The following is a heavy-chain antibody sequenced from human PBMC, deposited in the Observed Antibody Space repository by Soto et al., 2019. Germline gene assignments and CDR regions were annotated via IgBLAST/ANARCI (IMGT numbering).Heavy chain of an antibody. J-gene: IGHJ1*01. CDR1: GFTFSSYA. Sequence: GGSLRLSCAASGFTFSSYAMSWVRQAPGKGLEWVSAISGSGGSTYYADSVKGRFTISRDNSKNTLYLQMNSLRAEDTAVYYCAPAIGSGSYYEHWGQGTLVTVSS. D-gene: IGHD1-26*01. CDR2: ISGSGGST. V-gene: IGHV3-23*01. CDR3: APAIGSGSYYEH.